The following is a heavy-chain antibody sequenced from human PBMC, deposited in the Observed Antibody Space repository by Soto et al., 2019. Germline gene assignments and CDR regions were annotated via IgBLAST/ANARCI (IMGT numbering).Heavy chain of an antibody. D-gene: IGHD6-13*01. Sequence: QVQLVESGGGVIQPGTSLSLSCVSSGFTFRSFGMYWVRQAPGKGLEWVAVVSYDGNHKYYADSVKGRFTVSRDNAKNKLYLQMNSLRGEDTAMYYCAKDVGQQLVLNYGMDVWGQGTKVTVS. CDR2: VSYDGNHK. CDR3: AKDVGQQLVLNYGMDV. CDR1: GFTFRSFG. V-gene: IGHV3-30*18. J-gene: IGHJ6*02.